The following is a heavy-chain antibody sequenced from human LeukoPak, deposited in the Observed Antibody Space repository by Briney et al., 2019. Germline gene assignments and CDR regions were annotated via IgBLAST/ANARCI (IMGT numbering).Heavy chain of an antibody. V-gene: IGHV3-30*18. Sequence: GRSLRLSCAASGFTFSSSGMHWVRQAPGKGPEWVAAISFDINCKYYADSVKGRFTISRDNSKNTLFLQMNSLRAEDTAVYYCAKDLTSSWSIGYWGQGTLVSVSS. CDR1: GFTFSSSG. CDR2: ISFDINCK. D-gene: IGHD6-13*01. CDR3: AKDLTSSWSIGY. J-gene: IGHJ4*02.